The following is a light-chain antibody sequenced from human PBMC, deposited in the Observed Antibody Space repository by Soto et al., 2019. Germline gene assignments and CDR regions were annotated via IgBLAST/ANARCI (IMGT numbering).Light chain of an antibody. CDR1: SSDFGDDKY. V-gene: IGLV2-14*01. Sequence: QSVLTQPASVSGSPGQSITVSCTGSSSDFGDDKYVSWYQQQPGKGPNLLIYGVNSRPSGISNRFSGSKSGNTASLTIFGLQVEDEAEYFCGSFTTSRIWVFGGGTKLTVL. CDR3: GSFTTSRIWV. CDR2: GVN. J-gene: IGLJ3*02.